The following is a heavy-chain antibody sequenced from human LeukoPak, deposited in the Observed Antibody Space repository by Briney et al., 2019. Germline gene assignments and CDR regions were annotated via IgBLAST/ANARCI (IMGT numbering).Heavy chain of an antibody. Sequence: GRSLRLSCAASGFTFSSYGMHWVRQAPGKGLEWVAVISYDGSNKYYADSVKGRFTISRDNSKNTLYLQMNSLRAEDTAVYYCARLPYCGGDCPWDYYYYMDVWGKGTTVTVSS. CDR3: ARLPYCGGDCPWDYYYYMDV. D-gene: IGHD2-21*01. J-gene: IGHJ6*03. V-gene: IGHV3-30*03. CDR1: GFTFSSYG. CDR2: ISYDGSNK.